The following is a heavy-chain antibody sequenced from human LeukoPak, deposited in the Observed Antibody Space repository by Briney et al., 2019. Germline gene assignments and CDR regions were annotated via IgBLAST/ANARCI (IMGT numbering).Heavy chain of an antibody. D-gene: IGHD3-16*02. CDR1: GFTFSSSA. J-gene: IGHJ4*02. V-gene: IGHV3-30*01. CDR3: ARDERSGELSHDY. CDR2: ISYDGSDK. Sequence: GRSLRLSCAASGFTFSSSAMHWVRQAPGKGLEWVAVISYDGSDKYHADSVKGRFTISRDNSKNTPYLQMNSLRAEDTAVYYCARDERSGELSHDYWGQGTLVTVSS.